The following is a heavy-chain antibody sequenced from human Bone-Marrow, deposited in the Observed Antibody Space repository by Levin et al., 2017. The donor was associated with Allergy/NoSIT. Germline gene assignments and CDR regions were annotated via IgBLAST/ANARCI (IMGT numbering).Heavy chain of an antibody. V-gene: IGHV3-21*01. D-gene: IGHD5-12*01. CDR3: ARGLEYSGLP. CDR2: FTSSSSYI. Sequence: GESLKISCAASGFTFSSYSMNWVRQAPGKGLNWVSSFTSSSSYIYYADSVKGRFTITRDNAKNSLYLQMNSLRAEDTAVYYCARGLEYSGLPWGQGTLVTVSS. CDR1: GFTFSSYS. J-gene: IGHJ5*02.